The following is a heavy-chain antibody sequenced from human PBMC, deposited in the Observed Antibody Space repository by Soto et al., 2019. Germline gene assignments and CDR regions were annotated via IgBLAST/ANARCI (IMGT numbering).Heavy chain of an antibody. D-gene: IGHD3-22*01. V-gene: IGHV5-51*01. CDR2: VYPGDSDT. J-gene: IGHJ4*02. Sequence: HGESLKISCKTSGYTFTHYYIGWVRQMSGKGLEWMGLVYPGDSDTRYSPSFQGQVTISADKSISTAYLQWSSLRASDTAMYYCARQIYDSDTGPNFQYYFDSWGQGTPVTVS. CDR3: ARQIYDSDTGPNFQYYFDS. CDR1: GYTFTHYY.